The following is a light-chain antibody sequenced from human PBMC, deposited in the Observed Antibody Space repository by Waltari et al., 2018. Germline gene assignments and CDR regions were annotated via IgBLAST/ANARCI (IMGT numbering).Light chain of an antibody. CDR2: EAT. Sequence: QSALTQPASVSASPGQSITIPCTGSSSDVGNFNLVSWYQLHPGKAPKLLIFEATKRPSGISYHFSGSKSGNTASLTISGLQAEDEADYFCCSYAGSSSPRLFGGGTKLSVL. V-gene: IGLV2-23*01. J-gene: IGLJ3*02. CDR1: SSDVGNFNL. CDR3: CSYAGSSSPRL.